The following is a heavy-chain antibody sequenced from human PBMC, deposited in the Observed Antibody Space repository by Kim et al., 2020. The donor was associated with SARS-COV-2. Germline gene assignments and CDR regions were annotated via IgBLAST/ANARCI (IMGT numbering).Heavy chain of an antibody. D-gene: IGHD3-3*01. Sequence: GGSLRLSCAASGFTFSSYAMHWVRQAPGKGLEYVSAISSNGGSKYYANSVKGRFTISRDNSKNTLYLQMGRLRAEDMAVYYCARDQVITIFGVGPFGFTLGMYVWGQGTTVTVSS. CDR2: ISSNGGSK. V-gene: IGHV3-64*01. CDR1: GFTFSSYA. J-gene: IGHJ6*02. CDR3: ARDQVITIFGVGPFGFTLGMYV.